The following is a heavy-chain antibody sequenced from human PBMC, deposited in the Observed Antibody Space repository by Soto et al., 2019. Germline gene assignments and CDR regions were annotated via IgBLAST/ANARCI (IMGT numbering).Heavy chain of an antibody. CDR1: GFAFSSPV. J-gene: IGHJ4*02. CDR2: ISNIGFST. D-gene: IGHD3-3*01. CDR3: AKYGGSWSGAWCPRYFDY. V-gene: IGHV3-23*01. Sequence: RGSLRLSCAASGFAFSSPVMNWVRQPPGKGMEWDSIISNIGFSTYYADSVKGRFTISRDNFKDNLYLQVNSLRAEDTAVYFCAKYGGSWSGAWCPRYFDYWGQGALVTVSS.